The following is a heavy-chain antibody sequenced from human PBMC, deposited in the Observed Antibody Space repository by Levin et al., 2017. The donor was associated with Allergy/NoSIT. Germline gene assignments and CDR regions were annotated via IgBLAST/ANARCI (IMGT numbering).Heavy chain of an antibody. J-gene: IGHJ4*02. V-gene: IGHV4-31*03. CDR1: GGSISSGGYY. CDR3: ARETGDDLDQ. Sequence: PSETLSLTCTVSGGSISSGGYYWSWIRQHPGQGLEWIGYIYYSGNTYYNPSLNRRVTISVDTSKNQFSLKLSTVTAAVTAVYYCARETGDDLDQWGQGTMVTVSS. D-gene: IGHD5-12*01. CDR2: IYYSGNT.